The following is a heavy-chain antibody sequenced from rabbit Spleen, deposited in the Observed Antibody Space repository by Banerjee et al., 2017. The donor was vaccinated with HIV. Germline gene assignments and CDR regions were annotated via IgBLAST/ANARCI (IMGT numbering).Heavy chain of an antibody. Sequence: QSLEESGGALVKPGASLTLTCTASGFSFSGSYYMCWVRQAPGKGLEWIGCIRIGNNGDTYYATWAKGRFTISKTSSTTVTLQMTSLTVADTATYFCARNFAGGYNGVTDFRLDLWGPGTLVTVS. V-gene: IGHV1S40*01. CDR2: IRIGNNGDT. CDR1: GFSFSGSYY. D-gene: IGHD1-1*01. J-gene: IGHJ3*01. CDR3: ARNFAGGYNGVTDFRLDL.